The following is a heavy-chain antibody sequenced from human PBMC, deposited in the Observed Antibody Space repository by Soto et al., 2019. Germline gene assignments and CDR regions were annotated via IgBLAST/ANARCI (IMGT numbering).Heavy chain of an antibody. Sequence: QVQLVQSGAEVKKPGSSVKVSCKASGGTFSSYAISWVRQAPGQGLEWMGGIIPIFGTANYAQKFQGRVTVTGEAYTSTAYMELSRLRSEDTAVYYCARETHYYGSGSTLNPGYYYGMDVWGQGTTVTVSS. CDR3: ARETHYYGSGSTLNPGYYYGMDV. V-gene: IGHV1-69*12. CDR2: IIPIFGTA. J-gene: IGHJ6*02. CDR1: GGTFSSYA. D-gene: IGHD3-10*01.